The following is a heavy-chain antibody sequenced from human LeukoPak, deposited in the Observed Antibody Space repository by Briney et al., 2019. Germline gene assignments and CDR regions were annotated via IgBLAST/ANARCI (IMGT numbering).Heavy chain of an antibody. CDR1: GGSISSYY. Sequence: SETLSLTCNVSGGSISSYYWSLIRQPPGKGLEWIRYMYYSGNTNYNPSLKSRVTTSVDSSKNQFSLKLSSVTAADTAVYYCARHTFVGARNAFDIWGQGTMVTVSS. CDR3: ARHTFVGARNAFDI. J-gene: IGHJ3*02. D-gene: IGHD1-26*01. V-gene: IGHV4-59*08. CDR2: MYYSGNT.